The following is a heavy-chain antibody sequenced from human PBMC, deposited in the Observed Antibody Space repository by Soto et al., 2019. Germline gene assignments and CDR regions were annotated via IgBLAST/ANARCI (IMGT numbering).Heavy chain of an antibody. CDR3: ASHRMTTVTSRGFYYFDY. V-gene: IGHV4-31*03. J-gene: IGHJ4*02. Sequence: QVQLQESGPGLVKPSQTLSLTCTVSGGSISSGGYYWSWIRQHPGKGLEWIGYIYYSGSTYYNPSLKTRVTISVATSKKQFSLKLSSVTAADTAVYYWASHRMTTVTSRGFYYFDYWGQGTLVTVSS. CDR1: GGSISSGGYY. D-gene: IGHD4-4*01. CDR2: IYYSGST.